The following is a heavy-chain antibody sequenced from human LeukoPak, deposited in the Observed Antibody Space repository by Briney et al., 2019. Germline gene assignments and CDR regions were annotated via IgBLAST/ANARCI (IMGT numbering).Heavy chain of an antibody. CDR3: AREHDGYSNYAYYFDY. J-gene: IGHJ4*02. V-gene: IGHV1-2*06. Sequence: ASVKVSCKASGYTFTGYYMHWARQAPGQGLEWMGRINPNSGGTNYAQKFQGRVTMTRDTSISTAYMELSRLRSDDTAVYYCAREHDGYSNYAYYFDYWGQGTLVTVSS. CDR1: GYTFTGYY. CDR2: INPNSGGT. D-gene: IGHD4-11*01.